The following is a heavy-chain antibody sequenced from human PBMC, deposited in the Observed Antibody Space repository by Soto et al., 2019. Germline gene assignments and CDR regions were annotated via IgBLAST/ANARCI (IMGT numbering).Heavy chain of an antibody. J-gene: IGHJ3*02. Sequence: QVQLQESGPGLVKTSGTLSLTCAVSGGSISSSNWWRWVRQPPGKGLEWIGEIYPSGSTNYHPSLKCRVAMSVDKSKNQFSLKLSSVTAADTAVYCCAREFEGRLLHDLKKDAFDIWGQGRMVTVSS. CDR3: AREFEGRLLHDLKKDAFDI. CDR1: GGSISSSNW. V-gene: IGHV4-4*01. D-gene: IGHD1-1*01. CDR2: IYPSGST.